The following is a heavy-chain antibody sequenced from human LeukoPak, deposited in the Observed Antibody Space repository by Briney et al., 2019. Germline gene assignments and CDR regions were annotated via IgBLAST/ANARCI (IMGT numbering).Heavy chain of an antibody. CDR2: ISSSGSTI. CDR1: VFTFSDYY. Sequence: GGSLRLSCALSVFTFSDYYMSWIRQAPGKGLEWVSYISSSGSTIYYADSVKGRFTISRDNAKNSLYLQMNSLRAEDTAVYYCARVSKQLWLGDLDYWGQGTLVTVSS. CDR3: ARVSKQLWLGDLDY. V-gene: IGHV3-11*01. D-gene: IGHD5-18*01. J-gene: IGHJ4*02.